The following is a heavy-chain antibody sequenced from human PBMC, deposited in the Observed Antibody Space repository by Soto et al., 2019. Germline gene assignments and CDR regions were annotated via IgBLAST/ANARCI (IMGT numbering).Heavy chain of an antibody. CDR2: TRNKANSHTT. CDR3: ARATTVTDY. CDR1: GFTFSDHY. Sequence: VQLVESGGGLVKPGGSLRLSCAASGFTFSDHYMDWVRQAPGKGLEWVGRTRNKANSHTTEYAASVKGRFTISRDDSKNSLYLQMNSLKIEDTAVYYCARATTVTDYWGQGTLVTVSS. V-gene: IGHV3-72*01. J-gene: IGHJ4*02. D-gene: IGHD4-17*01.